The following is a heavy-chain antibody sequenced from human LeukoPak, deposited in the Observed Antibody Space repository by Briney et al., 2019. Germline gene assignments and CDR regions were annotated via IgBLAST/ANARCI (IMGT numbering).Heavy chain of an antibody. J-gene: IGHJ4*02. D-gene: IGHD2-15*01. V-gene: IGHV1-69*04. Sequence: SVKVSCKASGDTFSSYAISWVRQAPGQGLEWMGRIIPILGIANYAQKFQGRVTITADKSTSTAYMELSSLRSEDTAVYYCAKAGQVDPFAYWGQGTLVTVSS. CDR1: GDTFSSYA. CDR2: IIPILGIA. CDR3: AKAGQVDPFAY.